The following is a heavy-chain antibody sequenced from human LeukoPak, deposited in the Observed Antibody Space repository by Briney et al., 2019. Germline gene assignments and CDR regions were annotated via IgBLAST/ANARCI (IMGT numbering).Heavy chain of an antibody. D-gene: IGHD1-26*01. CDR3: ARDGGSYPLGYFQH. CDR1: GGTFSSYA. CDR2: IIPIFGTA. V-gene: IGHV1-69*05. J-gene: IGHJ1*01. Sequence: ASVKVSCKASGGTFSSYAISWVRQAPGQGLEWMGGIIPIFGTANYAQKFQGRVTITTDESTSTAYMELSSLRSEDTAVYYCARDGGSYPLGYFQHWGQGTLVTVSS.